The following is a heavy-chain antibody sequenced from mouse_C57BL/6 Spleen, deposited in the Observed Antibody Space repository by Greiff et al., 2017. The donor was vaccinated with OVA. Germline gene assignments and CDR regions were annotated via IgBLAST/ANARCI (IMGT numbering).Heavy chain of an antibody. CDR2: INPGSGGT. Sequence: QVQLQQSGAELVRPGTSVKVSCKASGYAFTNYLIEWVKQRPGQGLEWIGVINPGSGGTNYNEKFKGKATLTADKSSSTAYMQLSSLTSADSAVYFCARFKDYGYEDAMDYWGQGTSVTVSS. V-gene: IGHV1-54*01. J-gene: IGHJ4*01. D-gene: IGHD2-2*01. CDR1: GYAFTNYL. CDR3: ARFKDYGYEDAMDY.